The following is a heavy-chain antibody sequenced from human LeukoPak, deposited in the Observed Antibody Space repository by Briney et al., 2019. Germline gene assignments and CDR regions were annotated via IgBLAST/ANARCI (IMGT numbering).Heavy chain of an antibody. CDR3: ARPPPRGSWAFEI. D-gene: IGHD6-19*01. Sequence: PGGSLRLSCAASGFAVSSNYMSWVRQAPGKGLEWVSLIYSDGSASYADSVRGRFGISRDNSKNTLYLQMNSLRAEDTAVYYCARPPPRGSWAFEIWGQGTMVTASS. J-gene: IGHJ3*02. CDR2: IYSDGSA. CDR1: GFAVSSNY. V-gene: IGHV3-66*04.